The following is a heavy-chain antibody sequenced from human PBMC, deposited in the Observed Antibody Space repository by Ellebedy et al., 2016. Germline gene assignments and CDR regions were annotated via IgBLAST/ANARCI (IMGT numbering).Heavy chain of an antibody. J-gene: IGHJ4*02. D-gene: IGHD5-24*01. CDR3: ARVGLRDDYKMFDY. Sequence: GGSLRLSCAASGFTVSSNYMSWVRQAPGKGLEWVSVIYSGGSTYYADSVKGRFTISRDNSKNTLYLQMNSLRAEDTAVYYCARVGLRDDYKMFDYWGQGTLVTVSS. V-gene: IGHV3-53*01. CDR1: GFTVSSNY. CDR2: IYSGGST.